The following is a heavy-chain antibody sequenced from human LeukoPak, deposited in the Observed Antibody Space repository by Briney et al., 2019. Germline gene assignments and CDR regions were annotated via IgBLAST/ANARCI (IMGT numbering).Heavy chain of an antibody. CDR3: ARGQGATVPQVGKNWFDP. D-gene: IGHD1-26*01. CDR1: IDSFSNYH. CDR2: ANDSGGT. J-gene: IGHJ5*02. Sequence: PSETLSLTCAVYIDSFSNYHWNWIRQTPAKGLEWIGEANDSGGTNISPSLRSRVILSVDTSKNQFSLKLISVTVADTAVYYCARGQGATVPQVGKNWFDPWGQGTRVTVSS. V-gene: IGHV4-34*01.